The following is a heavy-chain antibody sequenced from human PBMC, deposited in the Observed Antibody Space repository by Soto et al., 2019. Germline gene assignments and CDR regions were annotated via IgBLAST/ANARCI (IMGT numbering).Heavy chain of an antibody. CDR2: IYPGDSDT. CDR3: TRVLYASACYGIDY. J-gene: IGHJ4*02. CDR1: GYSVYSYW. V-gene: IGHV5-51*01. Sequence: GESLKISCKGSGYSVYSYWIAWVRQMPGKGLEWMGIIYPGDSDTRYSPSFEGQVTISADKSISTAYLQWSSLKASDTAMYYCTRVLYASACYGIDYRGQGTLVTVYS. D-gene: IGHD2-8*01.